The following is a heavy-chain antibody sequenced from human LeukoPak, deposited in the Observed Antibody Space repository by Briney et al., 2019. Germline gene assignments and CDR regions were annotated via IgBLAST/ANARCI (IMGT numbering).Heavy chain of an antibody. V-gene: IGHV3-21*01. Sequence: GGSLRLSCAASGFTFSSYSMNWVRQAPGKGLEWVSSISSSSSYIYYADSVKGRFTISRDNAKNSLYLQMNSLRAEDTAVYYCARDDPGSGWELDYWGQGTLVTVSS. J-gene: IGHJ4*02. D-gene: IGHD6-19*01. CDR1: GFTFSSYS. CDR2: ISSSSSYI. CDR3: ARDDPGSGWELDY.